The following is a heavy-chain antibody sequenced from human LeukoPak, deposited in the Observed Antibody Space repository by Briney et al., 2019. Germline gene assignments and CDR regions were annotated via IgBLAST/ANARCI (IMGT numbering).Heavy chain of an antibody. CDR3: ARVSSLVPFDY. Sequence: ASVKVSCKASGYTFTSYGISWVRQAPGQGLEWMGWVSAYNGNTNYAQKLQGRVTMTTDTSTSTAYMELSSLRSEDTAVYYCARVSSLVPFDYWGQGTQVTVSS. CDR1: GYTFTSYG. D-gene: IGHD3-10*01. J-gene: IGHJ4*02. CDR2: VSAYNGNT. V-gene: IGHV1-18*01.